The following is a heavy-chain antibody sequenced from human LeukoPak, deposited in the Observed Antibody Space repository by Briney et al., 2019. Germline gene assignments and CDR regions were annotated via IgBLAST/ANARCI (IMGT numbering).Heavy chain of an antibody. D-gene: IGHD3-10*01. V-gene: IGHV3-30-3*01. CDR3: ANYADGSGSYFFDY. J-gene: IGHJ4*02. Sequence: GGSLRLSCAASGFTFSSYAMHWVRQAPGKGLEWVAVISYDGSNKYYADSVKGRFTISRDNSKNTLYLQMNSLRAEDTAVYYCANYADGSGSYFFDYWGQGTLVTVSS. CDR2: ISYDGSNK. CDR1: GFTFSSYA.